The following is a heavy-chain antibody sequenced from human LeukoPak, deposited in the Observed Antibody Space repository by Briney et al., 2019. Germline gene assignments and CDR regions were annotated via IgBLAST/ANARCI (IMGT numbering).Heavy chain of an antibody. CDR2: IYSSGST. J-gene: IGHJ4*02. V-gene: IGHV4-4*07. CDR1: GGSISNYY. Sequence: SETLSLTCSVSGGSISNYYWSWIRQPAGKGLEGIGRIYSSGSTNYNPSLKSRLTMSVDTSKNQFSLRLSSVTAADTAVYYCARDRGAGDYSTFFDYWGQGTLVTVSS. D-gene: IGHD4-11*01. CDR3: ARDRGAGDYSTFFDY.